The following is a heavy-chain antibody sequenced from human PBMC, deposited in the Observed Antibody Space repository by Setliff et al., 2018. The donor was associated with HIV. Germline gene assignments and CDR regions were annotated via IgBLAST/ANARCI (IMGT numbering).Heavy chain of an antibody. Sequence: SETLSLTCTVSGGSISSGDYYWSWIRQPPGKGLEWIGYIYYSGSTYYNPSLKSRSSISIDTSETTLSLSLTSVTVADTAVYFCARSRWLSNTAYYFDFWGRGKLVTVSS. J-gene: IGHJ4*02. CDR1: GGSISSGDYY. CDR3: ARSRWLSNTAYYFDF. D-gene: IGHD3-10*01. V-gene: IGHV4-30-4*08. CDR2: IYYSGST.